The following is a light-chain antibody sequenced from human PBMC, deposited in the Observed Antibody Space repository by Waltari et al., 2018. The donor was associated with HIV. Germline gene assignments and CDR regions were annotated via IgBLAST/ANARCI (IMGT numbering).Light chain of an antibody. V-gene: IGKV1-27*01. CDR1: QGISNY. J-gene: IGKJ4*01. Sequence: DIQTTQSPSSLSESVGDRVTITCRASQGISNYLAWYQQKPGKVPKLLIYAASTLQPGVPSRFRGSGSGTDFTLTISSLQPEDVATYYCQKYNSAPTFGGGTKVEIK. CDR3: QKYNSAPT. CDR2: AAS.